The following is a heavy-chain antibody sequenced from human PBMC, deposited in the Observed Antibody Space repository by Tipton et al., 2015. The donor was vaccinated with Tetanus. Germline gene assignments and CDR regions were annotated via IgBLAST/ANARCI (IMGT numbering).Heavy chain of an antibody. CDR3: ARAYDFWSGHLDF. CDR1: GGSISSYY. J-gene: IGHJ4*02. Sequence: TLSLTCSVSGGSISSYYWTWIRQRPGRGLEWVGYVHYTGKDNYSPPLRSRVIISIDASKNQFSLKLSSVAAADTAVYYCARAYDFWSGHLDFWGQGTLVTVSS. V-gene: IGHV4-59*13. D-gene: IGHD3-3*01. CDR2: VHYTGKD.